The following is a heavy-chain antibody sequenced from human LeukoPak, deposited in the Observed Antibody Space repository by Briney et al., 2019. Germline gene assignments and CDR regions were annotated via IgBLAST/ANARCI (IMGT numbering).Heavy chain of an antibody. J-gene: IGHJ4*02. D-gene: IGHD5-12*01. Sequence: GGSLTLSCAASEFTFTTYGMHWVRQAPGKGLEWVAFIYYDGSNIYYADYVKGRFTISRDISKNTLYLQMDSLRAEDTAIYYCAKTSRVNSAYDSPFDYWGQGTLVTVSS. V-gene: IGHV3-30*02. CDR1: EFTFTTYG. CDR2: IYYDGSNI. CDR3: AKTSRVNSAYDSPFDY.